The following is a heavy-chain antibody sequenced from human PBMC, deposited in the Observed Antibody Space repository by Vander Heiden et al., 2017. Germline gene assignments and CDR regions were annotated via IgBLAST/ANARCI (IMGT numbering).Heavy chain of an antibody. V-gene: IGHV1-69*06. CDR2: IIPIFGTA. Sequence: QVQLVQSGAEVKKPGSSVKVSCTASGGTFSSYAIRWVRQAPGQGLEWMGGIIPIFGTANYAQKFQGRVTITADKSTSTAYMELSSLRSEDTAVYYCAREGIQLWWVHDSDAFDIWGQGTMVTVSS. CDR1: GGTFSSYA. D-gene: IGHD5-18*01. CDR3: AREGIQLWWVHDSDAFDI. J-gene: IGHJ3*02.